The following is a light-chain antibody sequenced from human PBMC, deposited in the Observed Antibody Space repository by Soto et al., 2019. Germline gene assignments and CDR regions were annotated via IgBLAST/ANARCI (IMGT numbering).Light chain of an antibody. CDR2: DAS. CDR1: QSISSW. Sequence: DIQMTQSPSTLSASVGDRVTITCRASQSISSWLAWYQQKPGKAPKLLIYDASSLESGVPSRFSGSGSGTEFAVTISSLQPDDFATYYCQEYNGYPPWTFGQGTKVEIK. CDR3: QEYNGYPPWT. J-gene: IGKJ1*01. V-gene: IGKV1-5*01.